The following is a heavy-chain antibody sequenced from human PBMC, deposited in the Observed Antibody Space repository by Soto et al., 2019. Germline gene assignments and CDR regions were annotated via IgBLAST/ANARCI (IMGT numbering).Heavy chain of an antibody. CDR3: ARSLGYCSGGSCYSYYYGMDV. CDR2: IIPIFGTA. J-gene: IGHJ6*02. V-gene: IGHV1-69*13. D-gene: IGHD2-15*01. Sequence: GASVKVSCKASGGTFSSYAICWVRQAPGQGLEWMGGIIPIFGTANYAQKFQGRVTITADESTSTAYMELSSLRSEDTAVYYCARSLGYCSGGSCYSYYYGMDVWGQGTTVTVSS. CDR1: GGTFSSYA.